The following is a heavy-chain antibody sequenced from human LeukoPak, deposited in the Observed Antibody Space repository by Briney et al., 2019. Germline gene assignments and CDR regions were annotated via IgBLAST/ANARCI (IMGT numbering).Heavy chain of an antibody. D-gene: IGHD2-15*01. CDR3: ARFGGLDNYFDY. V-gene: IGHV4-34*01. CDR2: MSHSGYP. J-gene: IGHJ4*02. Sequence: SETLSLTCAVYGGSFSGYSWTWIRQPPGKGLEWIGEMSHSGYPNYNPSLKSRVAISVDTSKNQFSLNLSSVTAADTAVYYCARFGGLDNYFDYWGQGTLVTVSS. CDR1: GGSFSGYS.